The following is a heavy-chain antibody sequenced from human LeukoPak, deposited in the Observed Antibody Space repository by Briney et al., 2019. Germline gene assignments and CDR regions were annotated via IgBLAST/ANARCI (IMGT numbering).Heavy chain of an antibody. CDR1: GGSISSYY. J-gene: IGHJ4*02. Sequence: SETLSLTCTVSGGSISSYYWSRIRQPPGKGLEWIGYIYYSGSTNYNPSLKSRVTISVDTSKNQFSLKLSSVTAADTAVYYCARLDSTYDILTGYYPGPFDYWGQGTLVTVSS. D-gene: IGHD3-9*01. V-gene: IGHV4-59*08. CDR2: IYYSGST. CDR3: ARLDSTYDILTGYYPGPFDY.